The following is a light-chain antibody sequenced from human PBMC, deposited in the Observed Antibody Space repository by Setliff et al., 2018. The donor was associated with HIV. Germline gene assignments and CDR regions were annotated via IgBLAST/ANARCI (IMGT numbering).Light chain of an antibody. V-gene: IGLV1-51*01. J-gene: IGLJ3*02. CDR3: GTWDSSLSAK. CDR2: DNN. Sequence: QSVLTQPPSVSAAPGQKVTISCSGSSSNIGNNYVSWYQQLPGTAPKLLIYDNNKRPSGIPNRFSGSKSGTSATLGITGLQTGDEADYYCGTWDSSLSAKFGGGTKVTVL. CDR1: SSNIGNNY.